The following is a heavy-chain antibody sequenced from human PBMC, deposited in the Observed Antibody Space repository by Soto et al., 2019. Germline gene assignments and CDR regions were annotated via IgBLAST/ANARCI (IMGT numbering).Heavy chain of an antibody. J-gene: IGHJ4*02. CDR2: IKSDGSGA. D-gene: IGHD3-22*01. CDR1: GFTFSSYW. Sequence: PGGSLRLSCAASGFTFSSYWMHWVRQAPGKGLVWVSRIKSDGSGAIYADSVKGRFTVSRDNAKNTLYLLMNSLSTEDTAVYYCARGDGDYHDGNRYLGRQGGQGNRVPLSS. CDR3: ARGDGDYHDGNRYLGRQ. V-gene: IGHV3-74*01.